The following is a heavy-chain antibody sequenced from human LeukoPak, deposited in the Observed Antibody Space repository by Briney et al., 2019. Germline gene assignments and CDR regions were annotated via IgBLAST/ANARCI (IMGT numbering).Heavy chain of an antibody. J-gene: IGHJ4*02. D-gene: IGHD3-22*01. CDR2: IHHSGST. CDR1: GGSISSYY. CDR3: ARGGGLSSGYYYRAFDY. V-gene: IGHV4-59*01. Sequence: PSETLSLTCTVSGGSISSYYWSWIRQPPGKGLEWIGSIHHSGSTYYNPSLKSRVTISVDTSKNQFSLKLSSVTAADTAVYYCARGGGLSSGYYYRAFDYWGQGTLVTVSS.